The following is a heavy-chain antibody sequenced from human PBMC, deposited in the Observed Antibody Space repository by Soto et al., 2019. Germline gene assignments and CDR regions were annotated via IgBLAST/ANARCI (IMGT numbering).Heavy chain of an antibody. J-gene: IGHJ4*02. Sequence: EVQLVESGGALVQPGGSLRLSCAASGFRFSIYSMNWVRQAPGKGLEWSAYITSDTKTIKYGDSVKGRFTISRDNAKNSVYLQRNILSDEDTAVYYCARSVEGHFDYWGQGTVVTVSS. CDR3: ARSVEGHFDY. D-gene: IGHD6-19*01. CDR1: GFRFSIYS. CDR2: ITSDTKTI. V-gene: IGHV3-48*02.